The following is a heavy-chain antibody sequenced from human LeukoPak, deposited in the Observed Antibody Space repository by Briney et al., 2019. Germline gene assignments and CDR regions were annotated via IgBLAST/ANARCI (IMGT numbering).Heavy chain of an antibody. Sequence: ASVKVSCKTSGYTFTTYGISWVRQAPGQGLEWMGWISAYNRNTNYAQKFQGRVTMTRDTSISTAYMELSRLRSDDTAVYYCARDGRSYCSGGSCYWHAFDIWGQGTMVTVSS. J-gene: IGHJ3*02. CDR3: ARDGRSYCSGGSCYWHAFDI. V-gene: IGHV1-18*01. D-gene: IGHD2-15*01. CDR2: ISAYNRNT. CDR1: GYTFTTYG.